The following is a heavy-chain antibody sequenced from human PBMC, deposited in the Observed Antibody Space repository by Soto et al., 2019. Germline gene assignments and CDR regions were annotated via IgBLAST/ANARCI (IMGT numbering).Heavy chain of an antibody. J-gene: IGHJ5*02. CDR3: ARGNKGPGHYGPGSQGWYGP. D-gene: IGHD3-10*01. V-gene: IGHV1-69*06. CDR1: GGTFSSHA. CDR2: IIPVTDTP. Sequence: QVQLVQSGPEVKKPGSSVKVSCKVSGGTFSSHAINWLRQAPGQGREWMGVIIPVTDTPNNAEKFQGRVTITADKSTTTVYMELSSLTFDDTAVYFCARGNKGPGHYGPGSQGWYGPWGQGTLVTVSS.